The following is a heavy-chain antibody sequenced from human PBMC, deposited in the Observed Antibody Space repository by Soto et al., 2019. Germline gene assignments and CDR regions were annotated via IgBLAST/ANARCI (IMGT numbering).Heavy chain of an antibody. CDR1: GYTFTSYD. CDR2: MNPNSGNT. J-gene: IGHJ3*02. Sequence: ASVKVSCKASGYTFTSYDINWVRQATGQGLEWMGWMNPNSGNTGYAQKFQGRVTTTRNNSISTAYMELSRLISEDTAVYYCARAGLLDAFDIWGQGTMVTVSS. CDR3: ARAGLLDAFDI. V-gene: IGHV1-8*01.